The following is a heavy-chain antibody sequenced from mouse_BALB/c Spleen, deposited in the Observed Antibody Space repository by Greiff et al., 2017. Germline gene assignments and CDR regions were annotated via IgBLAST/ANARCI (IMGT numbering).Heavy chain of an antibody. J-gene: IGHJ4*01. CDR2: ISNGGGST. CDR1: GFTFSSYT. V-gene: IGHV5-12-2*01. CDR3: ARHGLYYYGSSYVAMDY. D-gene: IGHD1-1*01. Sequence: EVQLVESGGGLVQPGGSLKLSCAASGFTFSSYTMSWVRQTPEKRLEWVAYISNGGGSTYYPDTVKGRFTISRDNAKNTLYLQMSSLKSEDTAMYYCARHGLYYYGSSYVAMDYWGQGTSVTVSS.